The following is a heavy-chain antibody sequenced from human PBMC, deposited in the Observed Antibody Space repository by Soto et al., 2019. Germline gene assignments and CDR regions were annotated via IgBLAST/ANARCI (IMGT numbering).Heavy chain of an antibody. CDR2: INGSGGST. CDR1: GFTFSSYW. D-gene: IGHD6-13*01. V-gene: IGHV3-23*01. J-gene: IGHJ4*02. Sequence: PGGSLRLSCAASGFTFSSYWMSWVRQAPGKGLEWVSAINGSGGSTYYADSVKGRFTISRDNSKNTLYLQMNSLRAEDTAVYYCAYSSTPFDYWGQGTLVTVSS. CDR3: AYSSTPFDY.